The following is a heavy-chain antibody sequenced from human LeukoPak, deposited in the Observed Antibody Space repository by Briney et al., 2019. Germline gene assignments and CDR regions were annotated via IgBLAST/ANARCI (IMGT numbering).Heavy chain of an antibody. D-gene: IGHD3-22*01. V-gene: IGHV4-34*01. CDR2: INHSGST. CDR3: ARGGGYYYDSSGYYSDFDY. CDR1: GGSFSGYY. J-gene: IGHJ4*02. Sequence: SSETLSLTCAVYGGSFSGYYWSWIRQPPGKGLEWIGEINHSGSTNYNPSLKSRVTISVDTSKNQFSLKLSSVTAADTAVYYCARGGGYYYDSSGYYSDFDYWGQGTLVTVSS.